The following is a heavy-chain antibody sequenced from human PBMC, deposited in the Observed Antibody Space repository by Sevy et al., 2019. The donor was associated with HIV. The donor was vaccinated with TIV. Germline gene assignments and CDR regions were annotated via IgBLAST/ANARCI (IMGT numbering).Heavy chain of an antibody. J-gene: IGHJ4*02. CDR2: ISGSGGST. V-gene: IGHV3-23*01. Sequence: GGSLRLSCAASGFTFSSYAMSWVRQAPGKGLEWVSAISGSGGSTYYADSVKGRFTISRDNSKNTLYLQMNSLGAEDTAVCYCAKEGDYYDSSGYYWDYWGQGTLVTVSS. D-gene: IGHD3-22*01. CDR3: AKEGDYYDSSGYYWDY. CDR1: GFTFSSYA.